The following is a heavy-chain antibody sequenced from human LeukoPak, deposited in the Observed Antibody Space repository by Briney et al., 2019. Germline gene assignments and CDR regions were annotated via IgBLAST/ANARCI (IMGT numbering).Heavy chain of an antibody. CDR1: GYSISSGYY. D-gene: IGHD3/OR15-3a*01. CDR2: IYHSGST. Sequence: SETLSLTCTVSGYSISSGYYWGWIRQPPGKGLEWIGSIYHSGSTYYNASLKSRVTISIDTSKNKISLRLTSVTATDTAVYYCARQTGSGLFILPGGQGTLVTVSS. J-gene: IGHJ4*02. CDR3: ARQTGSGLFILP. V-gene: IGHV4-38-2*02.